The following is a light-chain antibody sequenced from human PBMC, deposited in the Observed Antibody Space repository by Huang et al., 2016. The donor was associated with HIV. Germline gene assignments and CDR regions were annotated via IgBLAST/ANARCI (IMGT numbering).Light chain of an antibody. V-gene: IGKV1-39*01. CDR2: AAS. J-gene: IGKJ2*02. CDR1: QSISSY. CDR3: QQSYSTPPST. Sequence: DIQMTQSPSSLSASVGDRVTITCRASQSISSYLNWYQQKPGKAPKLLIYAASSLQSGVPSRFSGSGSGTECTLTISSLQPEDFATYYCQQSYSTPPSTFGQGTKLEIK.